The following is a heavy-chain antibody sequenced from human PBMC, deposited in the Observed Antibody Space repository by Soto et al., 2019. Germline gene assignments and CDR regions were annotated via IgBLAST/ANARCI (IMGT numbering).Heavy chain of an antibody. CDR2: ISSSGSTI. D-gene: IGHD3-16*02. J-gene: IGHJ5*02. Sequence: PGGSLRLSCAASGFTFSGYEMNWVRQSPGKGLEWVSYISSSGSTIYYADSVKGRFTISRDNAKNSLYLQMNSLRAEDTAVYYCARGRYDYVWGSYRYRNWFDPWGQGTLVTVSS. V-gene: IGHV3-48*03. CDR1: GFTFSGYE. CDR3: ARGRYDYVWGSYRYRNWFDP.